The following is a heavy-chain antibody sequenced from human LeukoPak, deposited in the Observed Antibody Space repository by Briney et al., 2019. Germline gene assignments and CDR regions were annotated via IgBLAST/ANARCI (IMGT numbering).Heavy chain of an antibody. D-gene: IGHD3-22*01. V-gene: IGHV1-24*01. J-gene: IGHJ4*02. CDR3: ARDPRPYYYDSSGYPDY. Sequence: ASVKVSCKVSGYTLTELSMHWVRQAPGKGLEWMGGFDPEDGETIYAQKFQGRVTMTEDTSTDTAYMELRSLRSDDTAVYYCARDPRPYYYDSSGYPDYWGQGTLVTVSS. CDR2: FDPEDGET. CDR1: GYTLTELS.